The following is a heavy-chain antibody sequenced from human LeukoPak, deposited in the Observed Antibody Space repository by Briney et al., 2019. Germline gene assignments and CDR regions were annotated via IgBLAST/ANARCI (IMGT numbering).Heavy chain of an antibody. CDR1: GFTFSSYS. CDR3: ASMVAVAGLYYFDY. CDR2: ISSSSSYV. D-gene: IGHD6-19*01. V-gene: IGHV3-21*01. J-gene: IGHJ4*02. Sequence: GGSLRLSCAASGFTFSSYSMNWVRQAPGKGLEWVSSISSSSSYVYYADSVKGRFTISRDNAKNSLYLQMNSLRAEDTAVYYCASMVAVAGLYYFDYWGQGTLVTVSS.